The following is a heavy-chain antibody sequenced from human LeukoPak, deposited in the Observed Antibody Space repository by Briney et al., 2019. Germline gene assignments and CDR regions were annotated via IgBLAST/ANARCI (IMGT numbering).Heavy chain of an antibody. D-gene: IGHD3-10*01. V-gene: IGHV4-59*08. J-gene: IGHJ4*02. CDR2: IYYSVRT. CDR3: ARRGYGSGSFNRYYFDY. Sequence: SETLSLTCTVSGGSISSYYWSWIRQPPGKGLEWIGYIYYSVRTNYNPSLKSRVTISVDTSKNQFSLKLSSVTAADTAVYYCARRGYGSGSFNRYYFDYWGQGTLGTVSS. CDR1: GGSISSYY.